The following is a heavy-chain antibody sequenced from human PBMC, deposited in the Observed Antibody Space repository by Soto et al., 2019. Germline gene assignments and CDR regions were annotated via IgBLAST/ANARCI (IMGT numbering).Heavy chain of an antibody. J-gene: IGHJ2*01. Sequence: QLQLRESGPGLVKPSETLSLTCTVSGGSISGGVGGLYYWSWIRQPPGKGLEWIGYIYDSGSTYSNPAPQSPLTISVDTAKHQFSLRLISVTAADTALYYCASEVIPLTTDWYFDLWGRGTLVTVSS. D-gene: IGHD4-17*01. CDR3: ASEVIPLTTDWYFDL. CDR1: GGSISGGVGGLYY. V-gene: IGHV4-30-4*01. CDR2: IYDSGST.